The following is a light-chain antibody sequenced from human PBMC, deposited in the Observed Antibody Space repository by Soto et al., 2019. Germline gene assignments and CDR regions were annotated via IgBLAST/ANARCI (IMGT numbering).Light chain of an antibody. CDR1: SSDVGAYNF. CDR2: EVN. Sequence: QSVLTQPASVSGSPGQSITISCTGTSSDVGAYNFVSWYQQYPGKAPKVMIYEVNNRPSGVSNRFSGSKSGNTASLTISGLQAEDEADYYCSSFTRSSTYVFGSGTKLIV. V-gene: IGLV2-14*01. CDR3: SSFTRSSTYV. J-gene: IGLJ1*01.